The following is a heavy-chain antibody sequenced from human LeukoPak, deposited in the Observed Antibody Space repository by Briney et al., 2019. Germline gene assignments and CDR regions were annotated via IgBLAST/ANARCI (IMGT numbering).Heavy chain of an antibody. J-gene: IGHJ6*02. Sequence: ASVKVSCKASGYTFTSCGISWVRQAPGQGLEWMGWISAYNGNTNYAQNLQGRVTMTTDTSTSTAYMELRSLRSDDTAVYYCAREDTAMANYYYYGMDVWGQGTTVTVSS. CDR3: AREDTAMANYYYYGMDV. V-gene: IGHV1-18*01. CDR2: ISAYNGNT. D-gene: IGHD5-18*01. CDR1: GYTFTSCG.